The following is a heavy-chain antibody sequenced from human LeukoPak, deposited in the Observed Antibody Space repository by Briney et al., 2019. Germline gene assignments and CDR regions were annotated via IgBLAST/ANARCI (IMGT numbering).Heavy chain of an antibody. CDR1: GYTFTGYY. CDR3: ARDWPYCSSTSCYYYYYYGMDV. CDR2: INPNSGGT. V-gene: IGHV1-2*02. J-gene: IGHJ6*02. Sequence: ASVKVSCKASGYTFTGYYMHWVRQAPGQGLEWMGWINPNSGGTNYAQKFQGRVTMTRGTSISTAYMELSRLRSDDTAVYYCARDWPYCSSTSCYYYYYYGMDVWGQGTTVTVSS. D-gene: IGHD2-2*01.